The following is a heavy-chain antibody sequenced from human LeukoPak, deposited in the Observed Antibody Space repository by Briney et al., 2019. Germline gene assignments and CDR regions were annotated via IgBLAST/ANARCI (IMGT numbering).Heavy chain of an antibody. CDR1: GFTFNAYY. CDR2: INPNTGDT. D-gene: IGHD1-1*01. V-gene: IGHV1-2*02. J-gene: IGHJ4*01. Sequence: ASVKVSCKASGFTFNAYYIHWVRQAPGQGLEWMGWINPNTGDTNFAQKFQGRVAMTRDTSLSTAYMELNRLTSDDTAVYYCARDTGFPFFDFWGHGALVTVSS. CDR3: ARDTGFPFFDF.